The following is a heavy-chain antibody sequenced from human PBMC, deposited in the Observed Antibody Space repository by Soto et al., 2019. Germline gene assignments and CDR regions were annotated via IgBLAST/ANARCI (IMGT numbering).Heavy chain of an antibody. CDR1: GFTFSSYG. D-gene: IGHD2-2*01. Sequence: QVQLVESGGGVVQPGRSLRLSCAASGFTFSSYGMHWVRQAPGKGLEWVAVISYDGSNKYYADSVKGRFTISRDNSKNTLYLQMNSLRAEDTAVYYCAKDLVDIVVVPAAMYYYGMDVWGQGTTVTVSS. J-gene: IGHJ6*02. V-gene: IGHV3-30*18. CDR3: AKDLVDIVVVPAAMYYYGMDV. CDR2: ISYDGSNK.